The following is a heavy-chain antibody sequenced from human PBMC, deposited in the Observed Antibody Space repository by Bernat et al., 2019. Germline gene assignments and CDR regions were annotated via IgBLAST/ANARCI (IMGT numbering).Heavy chain of an antibody. CDR1: GGSISSYY. CDR2: IYYSWST. CDR3: AGEVPAASYYYYYGMDV. J-gene: IGHJ6*02. Sequence: QVQLQESGPGLVKPSETLSLTCTVSGGSISSYYWSWIRQPPGKGLEWIGYIYYSWSTNYNPSLKSRVTISVDTSKSQFSLTLSSVTAADTAVYYCAGEVPAASYYYYYGMDVWGQGTTVTVSS. D-gene: IGHD2-2*01. V-gene: IGHV4-59*08.